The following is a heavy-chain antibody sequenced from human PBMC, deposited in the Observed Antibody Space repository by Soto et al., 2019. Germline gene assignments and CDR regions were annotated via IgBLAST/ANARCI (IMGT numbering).Heavy chain of an antibody. CDR2: FAPEYGET. Sequence: ASVKVSCKVSGYSLTELSMHLVRQAPGHGLEWMGGFAPEYGETIYAQKVQGRVTMTEDTSTDTAYMELSSLRSEDTAVYYCATGRIRFLEWLLLYWGQGTLVTVSS. V-gene: IGHV1-24*01. J-gene: IGHJ4*02. CDR1: GYSLTELS. D-gene: IGHD3-3*01. CDR3: ATGRIRFLEWLLLY.